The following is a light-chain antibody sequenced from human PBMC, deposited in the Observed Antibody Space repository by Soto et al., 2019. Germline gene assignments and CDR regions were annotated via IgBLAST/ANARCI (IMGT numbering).Light chain of an antibody. Sequence: QPVLTQPPSVSGPPGQRVTISCTGSSSNIGAGYDVHWYQQLPGTAPKLLIYGNSNRPSGVPDRFSGSKSGTSASLAITGLQAEDEADYYCQSYDSSLSGLVFGGGTKLTVL. J-gene: IGLJ2*01. V-gene: IGLV1-40*01. CDR2: GNS. CDR1: SSNIGAGYD. CDR3: QSYDSSLSGLV.